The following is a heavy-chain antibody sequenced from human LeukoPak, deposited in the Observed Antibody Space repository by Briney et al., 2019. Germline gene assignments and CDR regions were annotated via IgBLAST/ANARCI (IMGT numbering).Heavy chain of an antibody. Sequence: KPSETLSLTCAVSGGSISSSNWWSWVRQPPGKGLEWIREIYHSGSTNYNPSLKSRVTISVDKSKNQFSLKLSSVTAADTAVYYCARGLTAAEVALINWGQGTLVTVSS. J-gene: IGHJ4*02. V-gene: IGHV4-4*02. CDR3: ARGLTAAEVALIN. CDR1: GGSISSSNW. CDR2: IYHSGST. D-gene: IGHD2-15*01.